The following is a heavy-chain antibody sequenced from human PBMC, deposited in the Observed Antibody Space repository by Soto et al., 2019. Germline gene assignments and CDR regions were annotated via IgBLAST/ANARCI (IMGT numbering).Heavy chain of an antibody. V-gene: IGHV1-46*01. CDR3: ARYLGRQMYYDFWSGQTYGMDV. Sequence: QVQLVQSGAEVKKPGASVKVSCKASGYTFTSYYMHWVRQAPGQGLEWMGIINPRGGSTSYAQKFQGRVTMTRDTSTSTVYMELSSLRSEDTAVYYCARYLGRQMYYDFWSGQTYGMDVWGQGTTVTVSS. J-gene: IGHJ6*02. CDR1: GYTFTSYY. CDR2: INPRGGST. D-gene: IGHD3-3*01.